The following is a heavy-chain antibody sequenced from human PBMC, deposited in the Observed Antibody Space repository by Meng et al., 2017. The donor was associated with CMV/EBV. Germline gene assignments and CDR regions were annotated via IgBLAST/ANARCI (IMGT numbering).Heavy chain of an antibody. D-gene: IGHD6-13*01. CDR2: ISAYNGNT. CDR3: ARVAYSSSWYHAFDY. Sequence: SGYTFTSYVSSWVRQAPGQGLEWMGWISAYNGNTNYAQKLQGRVTMTTDTSTSTAYMELRSLRSDDTAVYYCARVAYSSSWYHAFDYWGQGTLVTVSS. V-gene: IGHV1-18*01. CDR1: GYTFTSYV. J-gene: IGHJ4*02.